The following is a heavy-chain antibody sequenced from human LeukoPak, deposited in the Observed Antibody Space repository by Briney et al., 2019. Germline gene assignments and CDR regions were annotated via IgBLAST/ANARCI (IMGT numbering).Heavy chain of an antibody. J-gene: IGHJ4*02. V-gene: IGHV3-23*01. CDR1: GFTFSSYA. Sequence: GGSLRLSCAASGFTFSSYAMSWVRQAPGKGLEWVSAISGSGGSTYYADSVKGRFTISRDNSKNTLYLQMNSLRAEDTAVYYCAKQGISSRVGYGVYEYFDYWGQGTLVTVSS. D-gene: IGHD4-17*01. CDR2: ISGSGGST. CDR3: AKQGISSRVGYGVYEYFDY.